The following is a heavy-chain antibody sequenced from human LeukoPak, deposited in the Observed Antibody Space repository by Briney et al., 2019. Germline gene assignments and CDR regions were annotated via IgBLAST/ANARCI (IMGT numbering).Heavy chain of an antibody. D-gene: IGHD2-2*01. CDR1: GFTVSSNY. CDR3: AKGRGYCSSTSCQDYYYYYYMDV. J-gene: IGHJ6*03. V-gene: IGHV3-53*01. CDR2: IYSGGTT. Sequence: PGGSLRLSCAASGFTVSSNYMSWVRQAPGKGLEWVSVIYSGGTTYYADSMKGRFTISRDNSKNTLYLQMNSLRAADTAVYYCAKGRGYCSSTSCQDYYYYYYMDVWGKGTTVTISS.